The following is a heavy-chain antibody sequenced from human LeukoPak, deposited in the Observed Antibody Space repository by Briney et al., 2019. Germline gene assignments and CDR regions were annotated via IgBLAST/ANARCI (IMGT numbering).Heavy chain of an antibody. Sequence: PGGSLRLSCAASGFTFSSYCMSWVRQAPGKGLEWVADIKQDGSDKYYVDSVKGRFTISRDNAKNSLYLQMNSLRAEDTAVYYCASLNYYDSSGYNFDAVDIWGQGTMVTVSS. J-gene: IGHJ3*02. CDR3: ASLNYYDSSGYNFDAVDI. CDR2: IKQDGSDK. V-gene: IGHV3-7*01. CDR1: GFTFSSYC. D-gene: IGHD3-22*01.